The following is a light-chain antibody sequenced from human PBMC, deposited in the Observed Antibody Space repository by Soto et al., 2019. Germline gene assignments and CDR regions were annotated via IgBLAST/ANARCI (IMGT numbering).Light chain of an antibody. J-gene: IGKJ1*01. CDR1: QSVSSR. CDR3: QQSSDWPRT. V-gene: IGKV3-15*01. Sequence: EIVMTQSPATLSVSPGERATLSCRDSQSVSSRLAWYQQRPGQAPRLLIYRASARATGIPARFSGSGSGTEFTLTISSLQSEDFAIYYCQQSSDWPRTFGQGTKVEIK. CDR2: RAS.